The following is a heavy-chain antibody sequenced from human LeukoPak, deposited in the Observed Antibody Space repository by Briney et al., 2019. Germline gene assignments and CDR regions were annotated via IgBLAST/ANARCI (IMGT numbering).Heavy chain of an antibody. CDR3: AREISAGRPGRFDS. J-gene: IGHJ4*02. Sequence: SETLSLTCTVSGDSLYAYYWNWIRQPPGKGLEWIGFVYAAGATNYSPSLQSRVTIFVDTSKNQFSLKLTSVTAADTAVYFCAREISAGRPGRFDSWGQGTLVSVSS. V-gene: IGHV4-4*08. CDR1: GDSLYAYY. CDR2: VYAAGAT. D-gene: IGHD6-6*01.